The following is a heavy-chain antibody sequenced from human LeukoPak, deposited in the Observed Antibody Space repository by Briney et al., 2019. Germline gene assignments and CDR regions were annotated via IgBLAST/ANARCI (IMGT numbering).Heavy chain of an antibody. CDR2: INPNSGGT. D-gene: IGHD6-13*01. J-gene: IGHJ6*02. CDR3: ARGFSAAAGLYYYYYGMDV. CDR1: GYTFTGYY. Sequence: ASVKVSCKASGYTFTGYYMHWVRQAPGQGLEWMGWINPNSGGTNYAQKFQGRVTMTRDTSISTAYMELSRLRSDDTAVYYCARGFSAAAGLYYYYYGMDVWGQGTTVTASS. V-gene: IGHV1-2*02.